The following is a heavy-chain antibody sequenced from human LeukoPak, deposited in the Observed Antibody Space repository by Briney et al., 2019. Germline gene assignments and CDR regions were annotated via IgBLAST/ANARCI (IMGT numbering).Heavy chain of an antibody. J-gene: IGHJ4*02. V-gene: IGHV3-30*18. D-gene: IGHD4-17*01. CDR1: GFNFSDHG. CDR2: ISHDGSHT. CDR3: AKDKSDGDHVTPFVY. Sequence: PGGSLRLSCAASGFNFSDHGIHWVRQAPGKGLDWVAVISHDGSHTYYGESAKGRFTVSRDNSKSKLYLQMNSLRVEDMAIYYCAKDKSDGDHVTPFVYWGQGALVTVSS.